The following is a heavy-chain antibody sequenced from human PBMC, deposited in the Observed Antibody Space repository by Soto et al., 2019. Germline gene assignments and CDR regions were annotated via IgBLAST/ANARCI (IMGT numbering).Heavy chain of an antibody. CDR3: VRRSMVSHSAVDV. J-gene: IGHJ6*02. CDR2: TSYDESIN. V-gene: IGHV3-30*04. Sequence: GGSLSLSCAGSGFSFGSYEMHWVRQAPGKGLEWVTFTSYDESINYYADSVKGRFTMSRDNSKNLLYLQMNSLRTEDTAVYYCVRRSMVSHSAVDVWVQGTMVTVSS. D-gene: IGHD2-8*01. CDR1: GFSFGSYE.